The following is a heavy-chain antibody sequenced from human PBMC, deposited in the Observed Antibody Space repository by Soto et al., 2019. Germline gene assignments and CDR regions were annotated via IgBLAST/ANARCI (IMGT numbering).Heavy chain of an antibody. CDR2: ISRNGDTT. CDR1: GFTFRSYA. D-gene: IGHD2-15*01. J-gene: IGHJ1*01. Sequence: GGSLRLSCAASGFTFRSYAMSWVRQVPGKGLEWVSAISRNGDTTYYADSVKGRFTISRDNSKNTLYLEMNSLRAEDTAIYYCAKGGGYCSGGSCNLSPDSDWGQGTLVTVSS. CDR3: AKGGGYCSGGSCNLSPDSD. V-gene: IGHV3-23*01.